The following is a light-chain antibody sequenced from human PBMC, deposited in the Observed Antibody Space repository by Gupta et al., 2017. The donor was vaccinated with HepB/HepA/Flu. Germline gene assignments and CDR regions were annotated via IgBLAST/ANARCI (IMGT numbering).Light chain of an antibody. CDR3: YSYAGGYTWI. J-gene: IGLJ2*01. CDR2: EVH. CDR1: TSDVGSYNL. V-gene: IGLV2-23*02. Sequence: QSALTQPASVSGSPGQSITISCTGTTSDVGSYNLVSWYQHHPAKAPKVMIFEVHKRPSGVSNRFSGSKSGNTASLTISGLQAEDEADYYCYSYAGGYTWIFGGGTKLTVL.